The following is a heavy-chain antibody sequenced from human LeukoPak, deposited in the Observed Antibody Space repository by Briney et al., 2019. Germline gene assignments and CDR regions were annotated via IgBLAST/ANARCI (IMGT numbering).Heavy chain of an antibody. J-gene: IGHJ4*02. CDR2: IWSDGSKK. CDR3: ARDIGTWPNSLFDY. Sequence: GGSLRLSCAASGFIFSNYGFHWVRHAPGKGLEWVALIWSDGSKKYYTDSVKGRFTISRDDSKNTLFLQMNSLRAEDMAVYYCARDIGTWPNSLFDYWGQGNLVTDSS. V-gene: IGHV3-33*01. D-gene: IGHD4-23*01. CDR1: GFIFSNYG.